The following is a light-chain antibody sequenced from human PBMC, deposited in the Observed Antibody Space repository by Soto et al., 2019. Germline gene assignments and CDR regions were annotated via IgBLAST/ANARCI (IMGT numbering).Light chain of an antibody. J-gene: IGLJ1*01. CDR2: DVS. CDR1: SSDVGGYNY. Sequence: QSVLTQPRSVSGSPGQSVTISCTGTSSDVGGYNYVSWYRQHPGKAPKLMIYDVSKRPSGVPDRFSGSKSGNTASLTISGLQAEDEADYYSCSYAGSYTGVFVTGTKVTVL. CDR3: CSYAGSYTGV. V-gene: IGLV2-11*01.